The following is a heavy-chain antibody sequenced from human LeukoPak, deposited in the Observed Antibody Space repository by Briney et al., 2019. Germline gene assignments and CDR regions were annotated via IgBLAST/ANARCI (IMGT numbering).Heavy chain of an antibody. Sequence: GGSLRLSCAASGFTFSSYWVHWVRQAPGKGLVWVSHVNSDGSGTSYADSVKGRFTISRYNAKNTLYLQMNSLRAEDTAVYYCARGASSAWYQNFDYWGQGTLVTVSS. J-gene: IGHJ4*02. D-gene: IGHD6-19*01. CDR2: VNSDGSGT. CDR1: GFTFSSYW. CDR3: ARGASSAWYQNFDY. V-gene: IGHV3-74*01.